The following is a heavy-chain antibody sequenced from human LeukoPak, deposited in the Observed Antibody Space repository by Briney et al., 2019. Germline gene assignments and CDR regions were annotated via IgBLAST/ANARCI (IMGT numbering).Heavy chain of an antibody. CDR3: ARGLGDCSSTSCSKTDYFDY. CDR2: IIPIFGTA. D-gene: IGHD2-2*01. CDR1: GGTFSSYA. J-gene: IGHJ4*02. V-gene: IGHV1-69*13. Sequence: SVKVSCKASGGTFSSYAISWVRQAPGQGLEWMGGIIPIFGTANYAQKFQGRVTITADESTSTAYMELSSLRSEDTAVYYCARGLGDCSSTSCSKTDYFDYWGQGTLATVSS.